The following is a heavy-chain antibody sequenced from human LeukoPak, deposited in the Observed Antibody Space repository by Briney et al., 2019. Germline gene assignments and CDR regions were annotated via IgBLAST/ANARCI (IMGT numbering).Heavy chain of an antibody. CDR3: ASLAVGATSSDY. CDR2: INHSGST. V-gene: IGHV4-34*01. CDR1: GGSFSGYY. D-gene: IGHD1-26*01. Sequence: SETLSLTCAVYGGSFSGYYWSWIRQPPGKGLEWIGEINHSGSTNYNPSLKSRVTMSVDTSKNQFSLKLSSVTAADTAVYYCASLAVGATSSDYWGQGTLVTVSS. J-gene: IGHJ4*02.